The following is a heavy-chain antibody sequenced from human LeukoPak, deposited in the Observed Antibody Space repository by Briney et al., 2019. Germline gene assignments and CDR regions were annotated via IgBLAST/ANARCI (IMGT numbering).Heavy chain of an antibody. J-gene: IGHJ4*02. D-gene: IGHD2-21*01. V-gene: IGHV4-34*01. CDR1: GGSFSGYY. CDR3: ARTLGGPLFYIDY. Sequence: PSETLSPTCAVYGGSFSGYYWSWIRQPPGKGLEWIGEINHSGSTNYNPSLKSRVTISVDTSKNQFSLKLSSVTAADTAVYYCARTLGGPLFYIDYWGQGTLVTVSS. CDR2: INHSGST.